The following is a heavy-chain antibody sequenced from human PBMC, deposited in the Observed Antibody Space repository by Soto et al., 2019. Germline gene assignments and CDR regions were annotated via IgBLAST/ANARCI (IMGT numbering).Heavy chain of an antibody. CDR3: ASYCSGGSCCLDP. D-gene: IGHD2-15*01. CDR1: GGSISSYY. Sequence: QVQLKESGPGLVKPSETLSLTCPVSGGSISSYYWSWIRQPPGKGLEWIGYIYYSGSTNYNPSLNSRGTISVDTSKIQLSLKLRSVTVADRAGYYCASYCSGGSCCLDPWGQGTRVTVSS. J-gene: IGHJ5*02. V-gene: IGHV4-59*01. CDR2: IYYSGST.